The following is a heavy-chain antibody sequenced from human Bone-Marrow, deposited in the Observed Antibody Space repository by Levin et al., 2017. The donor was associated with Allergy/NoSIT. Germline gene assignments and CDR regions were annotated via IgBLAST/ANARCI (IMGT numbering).Heavy chain of an antibody. Sequence: SETLSLTCNVSGVPISSRNYFRGWIRQPPGTGLEWIGSIYSDGSTNYNPSLKSRVTISVDRSKNQVSLRLSSVTAADTAVYYCAREQSSDSENDEGYFDYWGQGSLVSVSS. CDR2: IYSDGST. CDR1: GVPISSRNYF. D-gene: IGHD3-10*01. CDR3: AREQSSDSENDEGYFDY. J-gene: IGHJ4*02. V-gene: IGHV4-39*07.